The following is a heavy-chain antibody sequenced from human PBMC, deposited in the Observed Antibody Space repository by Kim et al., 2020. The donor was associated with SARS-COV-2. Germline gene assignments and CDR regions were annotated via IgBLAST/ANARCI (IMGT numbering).Heavy chain of an antibody. J-gene: IGHJ4*02. V-gene: IGHV3-30*04. CDR1: GFTFSSYA. CDR2: ISYDGSNK. CDR3: ASYYCSGSYYTSQFRYYFGY. Sequence: GGSLRLSCAASGFTFSSYAMHWVRQAPGKGLEWVAVISYDGSNKYYVDSVKGRFTISRDNSKNTLYLQMNSLRAEDTAVYYCASYYCSGSYYTSQFRYYFGYWGQGTLVTVSS. D-gene: IGHD3-10*01.